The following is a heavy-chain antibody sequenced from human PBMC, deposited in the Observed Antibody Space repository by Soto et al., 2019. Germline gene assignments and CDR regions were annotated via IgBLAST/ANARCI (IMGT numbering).Heavy chain of an antibody. CDR2: ISSSGSTI. D-gene: IGHD5-18*01. V-gene: IGHV3-11*01. J-gene: IGHJ4*02. CDR3: ARCKRGYRGYSYGPIDY. Sequence: QVQLVESVGGLFKPGGSLRLSCAASVFTCSDYYMSWIRQAPGKELEFGSYISSSGSTIYDADSVKGRFTISSDNAKKSLYLQMNSLRAEDTAVYYCARCKRGYRGYSYGPIDYWGQGTLVTVSS. CDR1: VFTCSDYY.